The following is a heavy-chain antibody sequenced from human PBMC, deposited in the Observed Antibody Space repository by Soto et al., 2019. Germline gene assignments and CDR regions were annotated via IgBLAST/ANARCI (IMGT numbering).Heavy chain of an antibody. D-gene: IGHD1-7*01. CDR1: GGTFSNYV. Sequence: SVKVSCKASGGTFSNYVVNWVRQAPGQGLEWMGRIIPISGAANYAQKFQGRVTITADKSTSTSYMELSSLRPEDTAVYYCARDMTRTVVPYFDFWGQGTLVTVSS. CDR3: ARDMTRTVVPYFDF. CDR2: IIPISGAA. V-gene: IGHV1-69*06. J-gene: IGHJ4*02.